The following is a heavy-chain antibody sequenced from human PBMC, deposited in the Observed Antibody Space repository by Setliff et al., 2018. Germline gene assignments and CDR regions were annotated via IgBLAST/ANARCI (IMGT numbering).Heavy chain of an antibody. CDR1: GDSFSNYA. J-gene: IGHJ5*02. Sequence: SVKVSCKASGDSFSNYAISWVRQAPGQGLEWMGGIIPMFGTPAYTQKFQDRVAITTDESTSTAYMELNGLTSEDTAVYYCARSPAVLGIVYLDPWGQGTPVTVSS. CDR2: IIPMFGTP. V-gene: IGHV1-69*05. CDR3: ARSPAVLGIVYLDP. D-gene: IGHD2-15*01.